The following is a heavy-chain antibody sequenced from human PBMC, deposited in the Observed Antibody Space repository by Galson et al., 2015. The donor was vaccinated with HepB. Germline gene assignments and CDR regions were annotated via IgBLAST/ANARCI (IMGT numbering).Heavy chain of an antibody. CDR3: AMSLCGGDCYVWFDAFDI. J-gene: IGHJ3*02. CDR2: INAGNDNT. Sequence: SVKVSCKASGYSVPIWAIHWVRQAPGQRPEWMGWINAGNDNTKYSQKFQGRVTITRDTSGRMAYMELSSLTSEDTAVYYCAMSLCGGDCYVWFDAFDIWGQGTRITVSS. CDR1: GYSVPIWA. D-gene: IGHD2-21*02. V-gene: IGHV1-3*01.